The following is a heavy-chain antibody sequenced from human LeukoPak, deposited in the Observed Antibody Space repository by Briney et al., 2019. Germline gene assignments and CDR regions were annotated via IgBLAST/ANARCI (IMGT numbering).Heavy chain of an antibody. CDR3: ARIGLSRPLAARDY. Sequence: ASVKVSCKASGGTFSSYAISWVRQAPGQGLEWMGGIIPIFGTPNYAQKFQGRVTITADESTSTAYMELSSLRSEDTAVYYCARIGLSRPLAARDYWGQGTLVIVSS. V-gene: IGHV1-69*13. J-gene: IGHJ4*02. CDR1: GGTFSSYA. CDR2: IIPIFGTP. D-gene: IGHD3-16*02.